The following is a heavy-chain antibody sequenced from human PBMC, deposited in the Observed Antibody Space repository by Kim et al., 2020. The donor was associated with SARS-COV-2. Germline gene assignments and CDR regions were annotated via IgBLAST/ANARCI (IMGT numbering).Heavy chain of an antibody. CDR2: ISSSGNYI. Sequence: GGSLRLSCVASGFTFSSYSMNWVRQAPGKGLEWVSSISSSGNYIYYADSLKGRFTISRDNAKNSLFLQMNSLRAEDTAVYYCARGYRSTVGYWGQGALVTVSS. V-gene: IGHV3-21*01. J-gene: IGHJ4*02. D-gene: IGHD6-13*01. CDR1: GFTFSSYS. CDR3: ARGYRSTVGY.